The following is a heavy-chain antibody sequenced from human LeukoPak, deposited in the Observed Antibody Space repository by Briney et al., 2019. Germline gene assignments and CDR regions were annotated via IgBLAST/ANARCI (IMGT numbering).Heavy chain of an antibody. CDR3: ARVSSGWQNFDY. CDR1: GFTFSSYA. V-gene: IGHV3-30-3*01. Sequence: GGSLRLSCAASGFTFSSYAMHWVRQAPGKGLEGVAVISYDGSNKYYADSVKGRFTISRDNSKNTLYLQMNSLRAEDTAVYYCARVSSGWQNFDYWGQGTLVTVSS. J-gene: IGHJ4*02. CDR2: ISYDGSNK. D-gene: IGHD6-19*01.